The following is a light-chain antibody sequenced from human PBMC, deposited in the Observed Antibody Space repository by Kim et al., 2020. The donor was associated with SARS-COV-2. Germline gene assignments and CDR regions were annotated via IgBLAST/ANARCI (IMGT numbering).Light chain of an antibody. V-gene: IGKV1-5*03. CDR3: QQYHRDPT. CDR1: QTVVGAG. CDR2: KAS. Sequence: DIQMTQSPSTLSASVGDRVTITCRASQTVVGAGFSWYQQKPGKVPKLLIYKASILEGGVPSRFSGSGSGTEFTLTINSLQPDDFATYYCQQYHRDPTFGQGTKLEI. J-gene: IGKJ2*01.